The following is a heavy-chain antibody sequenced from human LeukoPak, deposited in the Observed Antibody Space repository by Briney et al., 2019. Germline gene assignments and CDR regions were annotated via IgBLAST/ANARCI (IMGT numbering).Heavy chain of an antibody. CDR3: AGEWGGGTVTTFDY. Sequence: GRSLRLSCAASGFTFSSYAMHWVRQAPGKGLEWVAVISYDGSNKYYADSVKGRFTISRDNSKNTLYLQMNSLRAEDTAVYYCAGEWGGGTVTTFDYWGQGTLVTVSS. D-gene: IGHD4-17*01. V-gene: IGHV3-30*04. CDR1: GFTFSSYA. CDR2: ISYDGSNK. J-gene: IGHJ4*02.